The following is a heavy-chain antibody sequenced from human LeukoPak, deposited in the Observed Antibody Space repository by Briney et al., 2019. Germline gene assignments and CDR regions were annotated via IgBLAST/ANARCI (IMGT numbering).Heavy chain of an antibody. CDR3: VKGRRYLYYFDY. D-gene: IGHD1-1*01. Sequence: PGGSLRLSCAVSGFTFRSYDMHWVRQAPGKGLEWVSGINWMSGTIDYADSVKGRFTISRDNAKKSLYLQMNSLGAEDTALYYCVKGRRYLYYFDYWGQGTLVTVSS. V-gene: IGHV3-9*01. CDR2: INWMSGTI. CDR1: GFTFRSYD. J-gene: IGHJ4*02.